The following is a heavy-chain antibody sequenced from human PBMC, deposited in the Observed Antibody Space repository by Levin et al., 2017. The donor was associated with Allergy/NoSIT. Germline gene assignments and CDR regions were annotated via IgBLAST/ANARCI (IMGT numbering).Heavy chain of an antibody. Sequence: GGSLRLSCAASGFTFSSYGMHWVRQAPGKGLEWVAVISYDGSNKYYADSVKGRFTISRDNSKNTLYLQMNSLRAEDTAVYYCAKVGEYYGSGSYFDYWGQGTLVTVSS. V-gene: IGHV3-30*18. D-gene: IGHD3-10*01. CDR2: ISYDGSNK. CDR1: GFTFSSYG. CDR3: AKVGEYYGSGSYFDY. J-gene: IGHJ4*02.